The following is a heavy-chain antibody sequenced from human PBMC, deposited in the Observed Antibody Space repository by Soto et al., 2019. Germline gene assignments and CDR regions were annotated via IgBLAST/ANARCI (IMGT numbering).Heavy chain of an antibody. V-gene: IGHV3-7*01. CDR3: ARGGSFYYYYGMDV. J-gene: IGHJ6*02. Sequence: EVPLVESGGGLVQPGGSLRLSCAASGFTFSSYWMSWVRQAPGKGLEWVANIKQDGSEKYYVDSVKGRFPISRDNAKNSLYLQMNSLRAEDTAVYYCARGGSFYYYYGMDVWGQGTTVTVSS. CDR1: GFTFSSYW. D-gene: IGHD2-15*01. CDR2: IKQDGSEK.